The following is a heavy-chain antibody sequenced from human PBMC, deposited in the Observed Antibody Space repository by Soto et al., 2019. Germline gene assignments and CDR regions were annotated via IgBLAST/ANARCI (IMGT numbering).Heavy chain of an antibody. V-gene: IGHV4-34*01. Sequence: QVQLQQWGAGLLKPSETLSLTCAVYGGSFSGYNWSWIRQPPGKGLEWIGEIKHSGSTNYNPSLKSRVTISVDTSKNQFSLKLSSVTAADTAVYYCARGRIMITFGGVIVLYGMVVWGQGTTVTVSS. CDR2: IKHSGST. CDR3: ARGRIMITFGGVIVLYGMVV. D-gene: IGHD3-16*02. CDR1: GGSFSGYN. J-gene: IGHJ6*02.